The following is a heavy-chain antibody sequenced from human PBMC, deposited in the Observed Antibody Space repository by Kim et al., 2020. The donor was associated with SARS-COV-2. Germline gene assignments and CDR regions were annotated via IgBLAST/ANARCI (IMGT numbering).Heavy chain of an antibody. Sequence: ASVKVSCKVSGYTLTELSMHWVRQAPGKGLEWMGGFDPEDGETIYAQKFQGRVTMTEDTSTDTAYMELSSLRSEDTAVYYCATTKREDYYGSGSWYFDLWGRGTLVTVSS. J-gene: IGHJ2*01. D-gene: IGHD3-10*01. CDR2: FDPEDGET. CDR1: GYTLTELS. CDR3: ATTKREDYYGSGSWYFDL. V-gene: IGHV1-24*01.